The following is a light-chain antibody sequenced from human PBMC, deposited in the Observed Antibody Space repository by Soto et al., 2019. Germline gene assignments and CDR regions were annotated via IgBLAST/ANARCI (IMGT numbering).Light chain of an antibody. Sequence: QSALTQPASVSGSPGQSITISCTGTSSDVGSYNLVCWYQHHPGRAPKLIIYEVSKRPSGVSNRFSGSKSGNTASLTISGLQAEDEADYYCCSYAGSSTHYVFGTGTKLTVL. CDR2: EVS. V-gene: IGLV2-23*02. CDR1: SSDVGSYNL. J-gene: IGLJ1*01. CDR3: CSYAGSSTHYV.